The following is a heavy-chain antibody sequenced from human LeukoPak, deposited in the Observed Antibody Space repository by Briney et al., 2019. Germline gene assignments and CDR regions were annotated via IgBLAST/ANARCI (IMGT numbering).Heavy chain of an antibody. CDR1: GFTFSDYY. Sequence: PGGSLRLSCAASGFTFSDYYMSWIRQAPGKGLEWVSYISSSGSTIYYADSVKGRFTISRDNAKNSLYLQMNSLRAEDTAVYYCARDQVTSDYYYYGMDVWGQGTTVTVSS. J-gene: IGHJ6*02. CDR2: ISSSGSTI. CDR3: ARDQVTSDYYYYGMDV. V-gene: IGHV3-11*01.